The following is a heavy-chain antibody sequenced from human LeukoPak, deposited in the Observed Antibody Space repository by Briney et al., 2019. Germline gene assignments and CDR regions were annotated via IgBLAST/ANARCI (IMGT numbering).Heavy chain of an antibody. J-gene: IGHJ4*02. CDR2: IYYSGST. CDR1: GGSISSSSYY. D-gene: IGHD1-26*01. V-gene: IGHV4-39*01. Sequence: SETLSLTCTVSGGSISSSSYYWGWIRPPPGKGLEWIGSIYYSGSTYYNPSLKSRVTISIDTSKNQFSLKLSSVTAADTAVYYCARHSGATTNYLDYWGQGTLVTVSS. CDR3: ARHSGATTNYLDY.